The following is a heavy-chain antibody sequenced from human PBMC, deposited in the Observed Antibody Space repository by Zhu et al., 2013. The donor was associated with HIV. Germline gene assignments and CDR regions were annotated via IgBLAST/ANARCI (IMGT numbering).Heavy chain of an antibody. CDR2: IIPIFGTA. CDR3: ARGLVGATPDNY. CDR1: GGSFSSYA. V-gene: IGHV1-69*14. D-gene: IGHD1-26*01. Sequence: QVQLVQSGAEVKKPGSSVKVSCRASGGSFSSYAISWVRQAPGQGLEWMGWIIPIFGTANYAQKFQGRVTITADKSTSTAYMELSSLRSEDTAVYYCARGLVGATPDNYWGQGTLVTVSS. J-gene: IGHJ4*02.